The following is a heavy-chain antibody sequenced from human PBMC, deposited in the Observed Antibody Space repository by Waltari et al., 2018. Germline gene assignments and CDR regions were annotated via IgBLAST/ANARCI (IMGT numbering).Heavy chain of an antibody. V-gene: IGHV4-59*13. D-gene: IGHD3-22*01. CDR3: ARRSPNSSGPIGSFDL. CDR1: GGSISIYH. Sequence: QVQLQESGPGLVKPSETLSLTCTVSGGSISIYHWDWIRPPPGKGLEWIGYISYSGSTSYTPSLKSRVNISVDTSKNQFSLRLRSVTAADTAVYYCARRSPNSSGPIGSFDLWGRGTLVTVSS. J-gene: IGHJ2*01. CDR2: ISYSGST.